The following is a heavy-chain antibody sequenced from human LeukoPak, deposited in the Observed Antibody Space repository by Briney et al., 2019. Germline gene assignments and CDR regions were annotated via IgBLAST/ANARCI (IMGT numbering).Heavy chain of an antibody. Sequence: SETLSLTCTVSGGSISSYYWSWIRQPPGKGLEWIGYIYYSGSTNYNPSLKSRVTISVDTSKNQFSLKLSSVTAADTAVYYCARVRSGWEYYYYYYMDVWGKGTTVTVSS. V-gene: IGHV4-59*01. D-gene: IGHD6-25*01. J-gene: IGHJ6*03. CDR3: ARVRSGWEYYYYYYMDV. CDR1: GGSISSYY. CDR2: IYYSGST.